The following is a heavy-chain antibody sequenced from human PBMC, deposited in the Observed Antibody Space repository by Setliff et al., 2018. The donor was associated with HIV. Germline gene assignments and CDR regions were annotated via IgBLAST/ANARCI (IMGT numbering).Heavy chain of an antibody. D-gene: IGHD5-12*01. J-gene: IGHJ4*02. Sequence: PSETLSLTCTVSGGSSIGSSFQSTWIRQSPGKGLEWIADIAYSGTTMYTNYNPSLESRLTISVDTSKNQFSLNLNSVTAADTAVYYCARLGAEDFSDYDWVDYWGQGTLVTVSS. CDR2: IAYSGTT. CDR3: ARLGAEDFSDYDWVDY. V-gene: IGHV4-39*07. CDR1: GGSSIGSSFQ.